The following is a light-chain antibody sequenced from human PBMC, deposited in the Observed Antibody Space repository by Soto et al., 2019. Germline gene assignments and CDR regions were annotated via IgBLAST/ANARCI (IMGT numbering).Light chain of an antibody. Sequence: DIQLTQSPSFLSPSIGESVTITCGASQVISTSLAWYQVKQGKXXKXXIYAASTLESGVPSRFSGSGSGTDLTITISSLKPEDFETYECQQLQDYPITFGQGTRLEI. CDR2: AAS. J-gene: IGKJ5*01. CDR1: QVISTS. V-gene: IGKV1-9*01. CDR3: QQLQDYPIT.